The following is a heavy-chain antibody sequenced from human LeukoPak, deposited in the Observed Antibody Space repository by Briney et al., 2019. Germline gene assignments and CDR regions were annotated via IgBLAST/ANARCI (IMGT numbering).Heavy chain of an antibody. CDR3: ARAFNDFWSGYSAFYYYYMDV. V-gene: IGHV1-2*02. CDR2: INPNSGGT. Sequence: ASVKVSCKASGYTFTGYYMHWVRQAPGQGLEWMGWINPNSGGTNYAQKFQGRVTMTRDTSISTAYMELSRLRSDDTAVYYCARAFNDFWSGYSAFYYYYMDVWGKGTTVTVSS. J-gene: IGHJ6*03. D-gene: IGHD3-3*01. CDR1: GYTFTGYY.